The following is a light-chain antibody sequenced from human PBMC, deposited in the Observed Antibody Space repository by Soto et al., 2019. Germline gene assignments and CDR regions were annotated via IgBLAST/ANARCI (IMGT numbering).Light chain of an antibody. CDR2: MNN. CDR3: VAWDDDLSARV. V-gene: IGLV1-47*01. Sequence: QSVLTQPPSLSVTPGQTVTISCLGSRSNIGSSIVHWYQQLPGTAPKHLIYMNNQRPAGVPDRFSGSKSGTSASLVISALRSEDEADYYCVAWDDDLSARVFGGGTKVTVL. J-gene: IGLJ3*02. CDR1: RSNIGSSI.